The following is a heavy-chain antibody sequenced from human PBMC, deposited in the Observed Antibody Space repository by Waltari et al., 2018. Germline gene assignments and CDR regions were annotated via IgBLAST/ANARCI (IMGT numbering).Heavy chain of an antibody. CDR3: ARVPNTLDLYNWFDP. CDR1: GYTFTGYY. V-gene: IGHV1-2*06. D-gene: IGHD1-1*01. Sequence: QVQLVQSGAEVKKPGASVKVSCKASGYTFTGYYMHWVRQAPGQGLEWMGRINPNSGGTNYAQKLQGRVTMTRDTSISTAYMELSRLRSDDTAVYYCARVPNTLDLYNWFDPWGQGTLVTVSS. J-gene: IGHJ5*02. CDR2: INPNSGGT.